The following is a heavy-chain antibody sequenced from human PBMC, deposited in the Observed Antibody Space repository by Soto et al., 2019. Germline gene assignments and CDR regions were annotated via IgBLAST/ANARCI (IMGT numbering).Heavy chain of an antibody. CDR2: ISSSGGYI. V-gene: IGHV3-21*04. Sequence: GGSLRLSCAASGLSLSSYSMNWVRQAPGKGLEWVSSISSSGGYIYYADSVKGRFTISRDNAKNTLYLQMNSLRAEDTAVYYCAKVGQARGYPFDFWGQGTLVIVSS. D-gene: IGHD3-22*01. CDR3: AKVGQARGYPFDF. J-gene: IGHJ4*02. CDR1: GLSLSSYS.